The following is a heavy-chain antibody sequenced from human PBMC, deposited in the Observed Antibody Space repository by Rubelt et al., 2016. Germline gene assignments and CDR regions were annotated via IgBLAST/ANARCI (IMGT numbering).Heavy chain of an antibody. J-gene: IGHJ4*02. CDR3: ARDAGAAASGTYG. CDR1: GFTVGNNF. CDR2: IYSGGDT. Sequence: GESGGGLVQPGGSLRLSCAASGFTVGNNFMNWVRQAPGKGLEWVSLIYSGGDTYYADSVKGRFTISSDNSKNTLYLQMNSLRAEDTAIYYCARDAGAAASGTYGWGQGTLVTVTS. V-gene: IGHV3-66*01. D-gene: IGHD6-13*01.